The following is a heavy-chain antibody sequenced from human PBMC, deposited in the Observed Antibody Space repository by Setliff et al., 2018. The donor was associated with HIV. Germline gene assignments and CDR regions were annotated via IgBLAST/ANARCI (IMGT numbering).Heavy chain of an antibody. Sequence: SETLSLTCAVYGGSFSGYYWSWIRQPPGKGLEWIGEITHRGITDYNPSLKSRVTISVDTSMNQFSLKLTSVTAADTALYYCARYRRFADYIDVWGKGTTVTVSS. CDR3: ARYRRFADYIDV. CDR2: ITHRGIT. CDR1: GGSFSGYY. V-gene: IGHV4-34*01. J-gene: IGHJ6*03. D-gene: IGHD1-26*01.